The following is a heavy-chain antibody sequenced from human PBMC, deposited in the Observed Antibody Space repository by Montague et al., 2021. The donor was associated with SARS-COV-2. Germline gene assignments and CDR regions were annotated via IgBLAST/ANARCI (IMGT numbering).Heavy chain of an antibody. V-gene: IGHV4-34*01. CDR2: INHSGST. CDR3: ARGLTDVTVILVFVGASLYFDS. CDR1: SGSFRGYY. Sequence: SETLSLTCAVSSGSFRGYYWSWIRQPPGKGLEWIGEINHSGSTTYNPSLKSRVSISVDTSKNQFSLKLSSLTAADTAVYYCARGLTDVTVILVFVGASLYFDSWGQGALVTVSS. J-gene: IGHJ4*02. D-gene: IGHD3-22*01.